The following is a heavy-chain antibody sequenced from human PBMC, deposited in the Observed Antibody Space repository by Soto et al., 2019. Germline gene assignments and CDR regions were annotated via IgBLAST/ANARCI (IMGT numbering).Heavy chain of an antibody. CDR1: GHIVSSNSAV. CDR2: TYYSSKWYN. J-gene: IGHJ6*02. D-gene: IGHD3-10*01. V-gene: IGHV6-1*01. CDR3: ARGLNYYASGSNSHGMDV. Sequence: PSQTLALTWAISGHIVSSNSAVWNWIRQSPSRGLESLGRTYYSSKWYNDSAVAVESRITNNPDPSKNKFSLKLNSVNTADQAIYYCARGLNYYASGSNSHGMDVWGQGTTVTVSS.